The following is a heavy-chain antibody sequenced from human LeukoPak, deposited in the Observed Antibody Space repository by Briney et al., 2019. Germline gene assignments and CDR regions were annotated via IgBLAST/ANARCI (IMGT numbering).Heavy chain of an antibody. Sequence: LNCIGYIYYSGSTNYNPSLKSRVIISVDTSKNQFSLKLSSVTAADTAVYYCARVTLGMDVWGQGTTVTVSS. J-gene: IGHJ6*02. CDR2: IYYSGST. CDR3: ARVTLGMDV. D-gene: IGHD2-15*01. V-gene: IGHV4-59*01.